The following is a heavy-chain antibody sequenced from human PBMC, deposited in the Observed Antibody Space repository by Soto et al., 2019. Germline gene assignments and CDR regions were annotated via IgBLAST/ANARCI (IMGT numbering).Heavy chain of an antibody. CDR2: ISSSSSTI. V-gene: IGHV3-48*02. J-gene: IGHJ4*02. Sequence: RESLRHCCAASGFTSSTDTMNWVRQAPGKGLEWVSYISSSSSTIYYADSVKGRFTISRDNAKNSLYLQMNSLRNEDTAVYYCARDAGYSYGPFDYWGQG. CDR1: GFTSSTDT. CDR3: ARDAGYSYGPFDY. D-gene: IGHD5-18*01.